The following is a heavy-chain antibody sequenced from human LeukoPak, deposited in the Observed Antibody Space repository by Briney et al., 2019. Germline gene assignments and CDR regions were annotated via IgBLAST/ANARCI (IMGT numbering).Heavy chain of an antibody. V-gene: IGHV3-7*01. Sequence: PGGSLRLSCATSGFTGFTFSRYGMSWVRQAPGKGLEWVANIKQDGSEKYYVDSVKGRFTISRDNAKNSLYLQMNSLRAEDTAVYYCARDPMVRGGLFDYWGQGTLVTVSS. CDR2: IKQDGSEK. D-gene: IGHD3-10*01. J-gene: IGHJ4*02. CDR1: GFTGFTFSRYG. CDR3: ARDPMVRGGLFDY.